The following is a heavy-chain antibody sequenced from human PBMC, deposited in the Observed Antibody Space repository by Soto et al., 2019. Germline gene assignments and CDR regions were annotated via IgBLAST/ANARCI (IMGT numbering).Heavy chain of an antibody. CDR3: AREVLELHYAFAI. Sequence: GGSLRLACAASGFTFSGKTMYWVRQAPGKGLEWVALIAPDASQIYYADSVKGRFTISRDNSKNTLYLQMNSLRAEDTSVYYCAREVLELHYAFAIWGQGTMVTVS. J-gene: IGHJ3*02. D-gene: IGHD1-7*01. CDR1: GFTFSGKT. CDR2: IAPDASQI. V-gene: IGHV3-30-3*01.